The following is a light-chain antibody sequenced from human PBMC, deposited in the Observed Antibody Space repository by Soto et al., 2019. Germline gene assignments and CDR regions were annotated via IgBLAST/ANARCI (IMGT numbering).Light chain of an antibody. CDR1: SSDVGGYNY. CDR2: DVS. J-gene: IGLJ1*01. V-gene: IGLV2-11*01. Sequence: QSVLTQPRSVSGSPGQSVTISCTGTSSDVGGYNYVSWYQQHPGKAPKLMIYDVSKRPSGVPDRFSGSKSGNTASLTISGLQAGDEAVYSCCSYAGSFLYVFGTGTRVTVL. CDR3: CSYAGSFLYV.